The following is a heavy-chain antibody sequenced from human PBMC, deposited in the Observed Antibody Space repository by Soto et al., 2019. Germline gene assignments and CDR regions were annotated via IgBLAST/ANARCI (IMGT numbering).Heavy chain of an antibody. J-gene: IGHJ4*02. V-gene: IGHV4-34*01. CDR3: ARGPDARDFDY. CDR2: INHSGST. Sequence: SETLSLTCAVYGGSFSGYYCSFIRQPPFKGLEWIVEINHSGSTNYNPSLKSRVTISVDTSKNQFSLKLSSVTAADTAVYYCARGPDARDFDYWGQGTLVTVSS. CDR1: GGSFSGYY.